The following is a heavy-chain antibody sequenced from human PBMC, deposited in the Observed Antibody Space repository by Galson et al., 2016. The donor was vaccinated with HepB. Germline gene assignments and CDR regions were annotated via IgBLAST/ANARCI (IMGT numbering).Heavy chain of an antibody. V-gene: IGHV3-30*03. D-gene: IGHD6-13*01. CDR3: ARDGVGSWPNDY. J-gene: IGHJ4*02. CDR1: GFTFGKYI. CDR2: ISYDGNNK. Sequence: LRLSCATSGFTFGKYIMHWVRQAPGKGLEWVAVISYDGNNKYYGDSVKGRFTISRDNSKNTLYLQMNSLRGDDTAVYYCARDGVGSWPNDYWGQGTLVTVSS.